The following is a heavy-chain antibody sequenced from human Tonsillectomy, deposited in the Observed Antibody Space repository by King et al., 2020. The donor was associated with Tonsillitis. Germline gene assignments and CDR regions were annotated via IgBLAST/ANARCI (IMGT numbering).Heavy chain of an antibody. V-gene: IGHV3-21*01. J-gene: IGHJ4*02. CDR2: ISSSSSYI. D-gene: IGHD3-22*01. CDR3: ARNGDYYDSSGYYYVYFDY. Sequence: VQLVESGGGLVKPGGSLRLSCAASGFTFSSYSMNWVRQAPGKGLEWVSSISSSSSYIYYADSVKGRFTISRDNAKNSLYLQMNSLRAEDTAVYYCARNGDYYDSSGYYYVYFDYWGQGTLVTVSS. CDR1: GFTFSSYS.